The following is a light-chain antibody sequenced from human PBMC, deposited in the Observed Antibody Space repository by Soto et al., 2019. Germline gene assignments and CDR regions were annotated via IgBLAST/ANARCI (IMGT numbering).Light chain of an antibody. CDR3: QQYNYWPPFS. V-gene: IGKV3-15*01. CDR1: QTVSSN. J-gene: IGKJ3*01. Sequence: EIVMTQSPATLSVSPGERATLSCRASQTVSSNFAWYQQKPGQAPRLLIHGASTRAAGIPARFSGSGSGTEFTLTISSLQSEDFAVYYCQQYNYWPPFSVGPGTRVDIK. CDR2: GAS.